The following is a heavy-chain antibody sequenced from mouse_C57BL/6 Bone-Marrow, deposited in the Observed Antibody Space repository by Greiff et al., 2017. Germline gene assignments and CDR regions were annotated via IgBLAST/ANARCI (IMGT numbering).Heavy chain of an antibody. CDR1: GYTFPSYW. CDR3: ARGYYDYGWGFAC. Sequence: QVPLQQPGAELVKPGASVKLSCKASGYTFPSYWMHWVKQRPGRGLGWIGRIDPNSGGTKYNEKFKSKATLTVDKPSSTAYRQLSSLTSEGSAVYYWARGYYDYGWGFACGGQGTLVTVSA. J-gene: IGHJ3*01. CDR2: IDPNSGGT. V-gene: IGHV1-72*01. D-gene: IGHD2-4*01.